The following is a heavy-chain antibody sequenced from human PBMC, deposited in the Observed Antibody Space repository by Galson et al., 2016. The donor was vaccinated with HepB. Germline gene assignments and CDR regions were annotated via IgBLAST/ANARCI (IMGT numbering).Heavy chain of an antibody. J-gene: IGHJ2*01. D-gene: IGHD5-18*01. CDR2: IYYSGST. CDR1: GVSISRYY. CDR3: ARVPPDTASGFFDL. V-gene: IGHV4-59*01. Sequence: ETLSLTCTVSGVSISRYYWDWIRQPPGKGLEWIGFIYYSGSTNYNPSLKSRVTISVDTSKNRFSLKLSSVTAADTAVYYCARVPPDTASGFFDLWGRGTLVTVSS.